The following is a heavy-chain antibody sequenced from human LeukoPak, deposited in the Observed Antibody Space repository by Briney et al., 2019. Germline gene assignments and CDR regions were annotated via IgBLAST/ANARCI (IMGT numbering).Heavy chain of an antibody. V-gene: IGHV3-30*18. CDR2: ISDDGDRK. J-gene: IGHJ4*02. CDR1: GFTFSTYG. D-gene: IGHD5-24*01. Sequence: GGSLRLSCAASGFTFSTYGIHWVRQAPGKGLEWVAVISDDGDRKYYAGSVKGRFTISRDNSRDTLYLQMNSLRAEDTAVYYCAKEDIGYNFDYWGREPWSPSPQ. CDR3: AKEDIGYNFDY.